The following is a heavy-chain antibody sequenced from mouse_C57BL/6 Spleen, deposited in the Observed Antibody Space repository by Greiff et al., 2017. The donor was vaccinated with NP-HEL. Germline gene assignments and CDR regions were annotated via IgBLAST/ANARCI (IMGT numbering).Heavy chain of an antibody. CDR2: IDPENGDT. CDR3: TTGKGSYMDY. Sequence: EVQLQQSGAELVRPGASVKLSCTASGFNIKDDYMHWVKQRPEQGLEWIGWIDPENGDTEYASKFQGKATITADTSSNTAYLQLSSLPSEDTAVYYCTTGKGSYMDYWGKGTSVTVSS. D-gene: IGHD1-3*01. CDR1: GFNIKDDY. V-gene: IGHV14-4*01. J-gene: IGHJ4*01.